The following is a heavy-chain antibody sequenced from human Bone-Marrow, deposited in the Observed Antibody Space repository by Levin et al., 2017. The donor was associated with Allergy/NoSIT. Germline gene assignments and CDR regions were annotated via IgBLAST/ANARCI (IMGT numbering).Heavy chain of an antibody. V-gene: IGHV3-9*01. J-gene: IGHJ4*02. CDR2: ISWNSDNI. CDR1: GFTFHDYG. D-gene: IGHD6-19*01. CDR3: AKGGSGWHYFDF. Sequence: SLKISCVASGFTFHDYGMHWVRQFPGKGLQWVAGISWNSDNIGYEDSVKGRFTISRDNGKNSLHLEMNSLRVEDTALYYCAKGGSGWHYFDFWGPGSLFTVSS.